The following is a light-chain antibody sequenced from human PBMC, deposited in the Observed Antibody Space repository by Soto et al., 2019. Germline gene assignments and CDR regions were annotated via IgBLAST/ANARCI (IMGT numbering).Light chain of an antibody. CDR3: QQYVASPRGYT. CDR1: QTVSSSYY. CDR2: GAS. V-gene: IGKV3-20*01. J-gene: IGKJ2*01. Sequence: EVVLTQSPGTLSLSPGERATLSCRTSQTVSSSYYLAWYQQKPGQAPRLLIYGASNRASGVPDRFSSGWSGTDVTLPISRLEPEDFAVYYCQQYVASPRGYTLGQGTELRIK.